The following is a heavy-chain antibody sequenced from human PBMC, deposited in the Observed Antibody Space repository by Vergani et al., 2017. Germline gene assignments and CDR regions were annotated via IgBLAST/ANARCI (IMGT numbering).Heavy chain of an antibody. CDR1: GFSFTTYA. J-gene: IGHJ5*01. V-gene: IGHV3-23*01. CDR3: AKGGWDYWFDS. D-gene: IGHD6-19*01. Sequence: EVQLLESGGDLVQPGGSLRLSCAASGFSFTTYAMSWVRQAPGKGLWWVSTINTNGDYTLYGDPVKGRFTITRDNSKSTLYLQMNSLRAEDTAIYYCAKGGWDYWFDSWGQGTLVIVS. CDR2: INTNGDYT.